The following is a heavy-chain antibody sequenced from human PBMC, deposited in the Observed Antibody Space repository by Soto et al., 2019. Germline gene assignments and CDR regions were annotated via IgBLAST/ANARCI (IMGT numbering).Heavy chain of an antibody. CDR3: SRVPNYFDWDYFDY. J-gene: IGHJ4*02. V-gene: IGHV4-34*01. CDR2: INHSGGT. CDR1: GGSFSGYY. D-gene: IGHD3-9*01. Sequence: SETLSLTCAVYGGSFSGYYWSWIRQPPGKGLEWIGEINHSGGTNYNPSLKSRVTISADTSKNQFSLKLSSVTAADTAVYYCSRVPNYFDWDYFDYWGQGTLVTVSS.